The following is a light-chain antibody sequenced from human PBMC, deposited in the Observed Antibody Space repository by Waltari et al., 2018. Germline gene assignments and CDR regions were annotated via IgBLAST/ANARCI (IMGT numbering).Light chain of an antibody. CDR3: QQRSNWPQLT. Sequence: EIVLTQSPATLPLYPGERATLSCRASQSVSSYLAWYQQNPGQAPRLLIYDASNRATGIPARFSGSGSGTDFTLTISSLEPEDFAVYYCQQRSNWPQLTFGGGTKVEIK. CDR1: QSVSSY. J-gene: IGKJ4*01. V-gene: IGKV3-11*01. CDR2: DAS.